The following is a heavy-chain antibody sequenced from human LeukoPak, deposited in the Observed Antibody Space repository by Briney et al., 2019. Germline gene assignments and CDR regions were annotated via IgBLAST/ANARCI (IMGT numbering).Heavy chain of an antibody. CDR1: GFTFSSYS. CDR2: ISSSSSYI. CDR3: AKNRGVTLRAWYFDY. Sequence: GGSLRLSCAASGFTFSSYSMNWVRQAPGKGLEWVSSISSSSSYIYYADSVKGRFTISRDNAKNSLYPQMNSLRAEDTALYYCAKNRGVTLRAWYFDYWGQGTLVTVSS. D-gene: IGHD3-10*01. V-gene: IGHV3-21*04. J-gene: IGHJ4*02.